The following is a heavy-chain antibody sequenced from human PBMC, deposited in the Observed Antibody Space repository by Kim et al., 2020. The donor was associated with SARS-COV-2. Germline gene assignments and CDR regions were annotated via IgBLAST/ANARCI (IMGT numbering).Heavy chain of an antibody. CDR2: IIPIFGTA. J-gene: IGHJ6*02. CDR3: ARCYWSGGSGSYSRYYYGMDV. D-gene: IGHD3-10*01. CDR1: GGTFSSYA. V-gene: IGHV1-69*13. Sequence: SVKVSCKASGGTFSSYAISWVRQAPGQGLEWMGGIIPIFGTANYAQKFQGRVTITADESTSTAYMELSSLRSEDTAVYYCARCYWSGGSGSYSRYYYGMDVWGQGTTVTVSS.